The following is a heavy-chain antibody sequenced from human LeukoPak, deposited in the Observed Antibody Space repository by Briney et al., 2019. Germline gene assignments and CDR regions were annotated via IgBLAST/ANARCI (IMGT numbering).Heavy chain of an antibody. CDR2: IYHSGKT. CDR3: ARDWGVTGRPGYMDV. Sequence: SEALSLTCTVSGGSISPYYWSWIRQSPGKGLEWIGYIYHSGKTYYNPSLKSRITISVDTSKNQFSLKVTSVTAADTAVYYCARDWGVTGRPGYMDVWGKGTTVTVSS. D-gene: IGHD6-6*01. V-gene: IGHV4-59*01. CDR1: GGSISPYY. J-gene: IGHJ6*03.